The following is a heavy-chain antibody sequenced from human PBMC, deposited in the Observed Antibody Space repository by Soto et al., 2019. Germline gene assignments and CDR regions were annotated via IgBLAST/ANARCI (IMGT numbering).Heavy chain of an antibody. CDR2: IGTAGDT. V-gene: IGHV3-13*01. Sequence: GGSLRLSCAASGFTFSSYDMHWVRQATGKGLEWVSAIGTAGDTYYPGSVKGRFTISRENAKNSLYLQMNSLRAGDTAVYYCARQSSSDYYFDDWGQGTLVTVSS. J-gene: IGHJ4*02. CDR1: GFTFSSYD. CDR3: ARQSSSDYYFDD. D-gene: IGHD6-6*01.